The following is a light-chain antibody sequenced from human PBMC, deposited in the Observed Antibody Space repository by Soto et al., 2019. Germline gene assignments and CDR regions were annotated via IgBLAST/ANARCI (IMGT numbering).Light chain of an antibody. CDR1: SGSVSASYF. V-gene: IGLV8-61*01. CDR3: VLYMGSGISV. J-gene: IGLJ2*01. Sequence: QTVVTQEPSFSVSPGGTVTLTCGLSSGSVSASYFPSWYQQTPGQAPRTLIYSTNTRSSGVPARFSGSILGNKAALTITGAQADDESDDYCVLYMGSGISVFGGGTKLTVL. CDR2: STN.